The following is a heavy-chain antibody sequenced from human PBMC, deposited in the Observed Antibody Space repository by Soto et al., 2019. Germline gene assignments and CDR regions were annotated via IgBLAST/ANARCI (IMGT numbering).Heavy chain of an antibody. Sequence: SETLSLTCTVSGGSISSSSYYWGWIRQPPGKGLEWIGSIYYSGSTYYNPSLKSRVTISVDTSKNQFSLKLSSVTAADTAVYYCARHYYDSSGWVPWFDPWGQGTLVTVSS. CDR2: IYYSGST. J-gene: IGHJ5*02. D-gene: IGHD3-22*01. V-gene: IGHV4-39*01. CDR1: GGSISSSSYY. CDR3: ARHYYDSSGWVPWFDP.